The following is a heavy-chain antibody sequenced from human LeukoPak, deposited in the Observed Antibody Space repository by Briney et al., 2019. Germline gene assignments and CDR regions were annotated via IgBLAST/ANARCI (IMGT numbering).Heavy chain of an antibody. D-gene: IGHD4-23*01. V-gene: IGHV3-21*06. CDR1: GFSVYTYN. Sequence: PGGSLRFSCAASGFSVYTYNMKWVRQAPGKGLEWVSYISRSGTSIYYADSVQGRFTISRDNAKNSLYLHLNSLRAEDTAMYYCARDAHLEIRWGQDYYYMDVWGKGTMVTVSS. J-gene: IGHJ6*03. CDR2: ISRSGTSI. CDR3: ARDAHLEIRWGQDYYYMDV.